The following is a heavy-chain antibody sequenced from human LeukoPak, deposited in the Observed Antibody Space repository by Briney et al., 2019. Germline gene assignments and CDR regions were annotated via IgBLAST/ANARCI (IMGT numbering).Heavy chain of an antibody. V-gene: IGHV3-7*01. CDR1: GFIFSNFW. D-gene: IGHD3-3*01. CDR2: IKQDGSEK. Sequence: PGGSLRLSCAASGFIFSNFWMSWVRQSPGKGLEWVANIKQDGSEKYYVDSVKGRFTISRDNAKNSLYLQMNSLRAEDTAVYYCARDPTYYDFWSGQKVAPYFDYWGQGTLVTVSS. J-gene: IGHJ4*02. CDR3: ARDPTYYDFWSGQKVAPYFDY.